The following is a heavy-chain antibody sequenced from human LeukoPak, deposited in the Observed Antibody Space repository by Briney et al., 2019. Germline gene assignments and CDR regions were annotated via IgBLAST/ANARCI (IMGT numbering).Heavy chain of an antibody. CDR3: ARVLQNYYYLAV. Sequence: SETLSLTCTVSGGSISSSSYYWGWIRQPPGKGLEWIGSIYYSGSTYYNPSLKSRVTISVDTSTNPSSLKLSSVTAADTAVYYCARVLQNYYYLAVWGKGTTVTVSS. J-gene: IGHJ6*03. V-gene: IGHV4-39*07. CDR1: GGSISSSSYY. CDR2: IYYSGST. D-gene: IGHD3-3*01.